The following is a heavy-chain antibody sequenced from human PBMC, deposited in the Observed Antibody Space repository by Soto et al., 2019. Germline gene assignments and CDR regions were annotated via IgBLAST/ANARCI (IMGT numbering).Heavy chain of an antibody. V-gene: IGHV3-23*01. Sequence: GGSLRLSCKDSGFIFNNYGMSWVRQAPGKGLEWVSGISDSGDSTYYADSMRGRFTISRDNSKNTLYLQMNSLRPEDTAMYYCVKDLYRSSTMPCLDHWGQGALVTVSS. CDR3: VKDLYRSSTMPCLDH. CDR2: ISDSGDST. J-gene: IGHJ4*02. CDR1: GFIFNNYG. D-gene: IGHD2-2*01.